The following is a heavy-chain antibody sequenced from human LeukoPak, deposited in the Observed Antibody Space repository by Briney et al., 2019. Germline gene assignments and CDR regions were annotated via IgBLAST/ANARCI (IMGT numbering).Heavy chain of an antibody. CDR1: GGSISSSSYY. J-gene: IGHJ4*02. Sequence: SETLSLTCTVSGGSISSSSYYWGWIRQPPGKGLEWIVSIYYSGSTYYNPSLKSRVTISVDTSKNQFSLKLSSVTAADTAVYYCARRGIAAAGHDYWGQGTLVTVSS. V-gene: IGHV4-39*01. D-gene: IGHD6-13*01. CDR3: ARRGIAAAGHDY. CDR2: IYYSGST.